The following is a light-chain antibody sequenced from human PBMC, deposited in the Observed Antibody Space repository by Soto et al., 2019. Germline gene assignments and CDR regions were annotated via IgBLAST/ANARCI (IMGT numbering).Light chain of an antibody. CDR3: TSYTGSNIWV. J-gene: IGLJ3*02. CDR2: EVN. V-gene: IGLV2-8*01. CDR1: SSDVGAYKY. Sequence: QSALTPPPSASGSPGQSVTISCTGTSSDVGAYKYVSWYQQYPGKAPKLMIYEVNKRPSGVPDRFSGSKSGNTASLTVSGLQAEDEADYYCTSYTGSNIWVFGGGTKLTVL.